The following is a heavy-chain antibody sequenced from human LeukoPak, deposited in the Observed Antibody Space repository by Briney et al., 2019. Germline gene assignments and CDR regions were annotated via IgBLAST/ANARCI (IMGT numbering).Heavy chain of an antibody. J-gene: IGHJ4*02. D-gene: IGHD6-13*01. V-gene: IGHV4-34*01. Sequence: SETLSLTCAVYGGSFTGYYWTWIRQPPGKGLEWIGEISHSGSTEYNPSLKSRVTISLDTSKNQFSLKLSSVTAADTAVYYCARLSGVSSSWYKAWFDYWGQGTLVTVSS. CDR1: GGSFTGYY. CDR2: ISHSGST. CDR3: ARLSGVSSSWYKAWFDY.